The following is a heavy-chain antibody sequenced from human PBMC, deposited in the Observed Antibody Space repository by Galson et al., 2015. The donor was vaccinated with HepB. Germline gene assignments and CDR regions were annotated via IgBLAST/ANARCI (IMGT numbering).Heavy chain of an antibody. Sequence: SLRLSCAASGFTFSTYSMYWVRQAPGKGLDWVALISYDGSNKDYADSVKGRFTVSRGNSKNSLYLQLNSLRPDDTAVYYCARENRSSGTDNWGQGTLVTVSS. J-gene: IGHJ4*02. CDR2: ISYDGSNK. CDR3: ARENRSSGTDN. V-gene: IGHV3-30-3*01. D-gene: IGHD3-22*01. CDR1: GFTFSTYS.